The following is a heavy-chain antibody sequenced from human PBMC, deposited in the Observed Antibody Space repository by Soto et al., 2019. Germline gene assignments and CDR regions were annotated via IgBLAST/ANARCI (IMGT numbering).Heavy chain of an antibody. CDR2: ISSSSSYI. J-gene: IGHJ4*02. V-gene: IGHV3-21*01. D-gene: IGHD2-2*01. CDR3: WRGPDCSNTICSPVN. CDR1: GFTFSSYS. Sequence: GGSLRLSCAASGFTFSSYSMNWVRQAPGKGLEWVSSISSSSSYIYYADSVKGRFTISRDNAKNSLYLQMNSLRAEDTAVYYCWRGPDCSNTICSPVNWGQEPLATAS.